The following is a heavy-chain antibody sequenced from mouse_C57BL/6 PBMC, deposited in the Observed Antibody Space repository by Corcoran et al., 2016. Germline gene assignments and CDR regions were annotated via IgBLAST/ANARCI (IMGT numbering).Heavy chain of an antibody. CDR1: GYTFTAYY. CDR2: IYPGSGNT. J-gene: IGHJ4*01. Sequence: QMQLQQSGPELVKPGASVKISCKASGYTFTAYYINWVQQRPGQGLEWMGWIYPGSGNTKYNEKFKGKGTLTVDTSSSTAYMQLSSLTSEDSAVYFGARQGDYDYPEAMDYWGQGTSVAVSS. CDR3: ARQGDYDYPEAMDY. D-gene: IGHD2-4*01. V-gene: IGHV1-84*01.